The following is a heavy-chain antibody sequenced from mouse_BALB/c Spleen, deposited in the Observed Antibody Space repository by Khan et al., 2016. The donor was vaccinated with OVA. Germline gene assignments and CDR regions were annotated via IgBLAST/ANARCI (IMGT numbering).Heavy chain of an antibody. CDR1: GYTFTDYA. V-gene: IGHV1S137*01. CDR3: TRVGSFAY. D-gene: IGHD4-1*01. CDR2: ISTYYGGA. Sequence: QVQLKESGAELVRPGASVKISCKGSGYTFTDYAMHWVKQRHAQTLEWIGVISTYYGGADYNEKFQGKASMTVDKSSSTAYMELASLTSEDSAIYYCTRVGSFAYWGQGTLVTVSA. J-gene: IGHJ3*01.